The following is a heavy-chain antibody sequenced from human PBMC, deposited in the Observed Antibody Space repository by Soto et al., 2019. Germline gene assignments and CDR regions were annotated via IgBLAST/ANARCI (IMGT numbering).Heavy chain of an antibody. D-gene: IGHD3-9*01. V-gene: IGHV3-53*01. J-gene: IGHJ4*02. CDR1: GFNVSNNY. Sequence: GGSMRLSCAAAGFNVSNNYMTWVRQAPGRGLEWISIIYARGTTYYADSVKGRFTISRDNSDNTLYLQMNSLRAEDTAMYYCERERDTTGYILRYWGQGTLVTVSS. CDR3: ERERDTTGYILRY. CDR2: IYARGTT.